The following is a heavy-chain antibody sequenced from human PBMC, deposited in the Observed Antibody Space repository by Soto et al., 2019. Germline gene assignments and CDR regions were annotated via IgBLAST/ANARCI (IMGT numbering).Heavy chain of an antibody. J-gene: IGHJ4*02. Sequence: QVQLQESGPGLVKPSQTLSLTCTVSGGSISSGGYYWSWIRQHPGKGLEWIGYIYYSGSTYYNPSLKSRVTIAVDTSKTQFSLKLSSVTAADTAVYYCATRKQDTAMVAYYFDYWGQGTLVTVSS. CDR1: GGSISSGGYY. D-gene: IGHD5-18*01. V-gene: IGHV4-31*03. CDR3: ATRKQDTAMVAYYFDY. CDR2: IYYSGST.